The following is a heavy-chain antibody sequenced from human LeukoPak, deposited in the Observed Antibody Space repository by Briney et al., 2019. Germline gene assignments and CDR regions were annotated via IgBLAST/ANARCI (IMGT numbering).Heavy chain of an antibody. CDR1: GGSISSYC. V-gene: IGHV4-4*07. D-gene: IGHD3-10*01. J-gene: IGHJ3*02. CDR2: IYTSGST. Sequence: SETLSLTCTASGGSISSYCWSWIRQPAGKGLEWIWRIYTSGSTNYNPALKSPVTMSVDTSKNQFSLKLSSVTAADTAVYYCARAILWFGDLEGHAFDIWGQGTMVTVSS. CDR3: ARAILWFGDLEGHAFDI.